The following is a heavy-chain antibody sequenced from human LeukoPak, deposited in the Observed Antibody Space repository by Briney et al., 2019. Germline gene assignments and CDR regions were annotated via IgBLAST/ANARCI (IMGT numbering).Heavy chain of an antibody. Sequence: SETLSLTCTVSVGSISRDYWSWIRQPAGKGLEWIGRFSTRGSTNYNPSLKSRATLSVDTSKNQFSLQLSFVTAADTAVYYCAREWDYWGQGTLVTVSS. J-gene: IGHJ4*02. CDR2: FSTRGST. V-gene: IGHV4-4*07. CDR3: AREWDY. CDR1: VGSISRDY.